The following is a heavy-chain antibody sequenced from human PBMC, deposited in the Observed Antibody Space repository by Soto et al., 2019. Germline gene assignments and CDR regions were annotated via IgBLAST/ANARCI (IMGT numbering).Heavy chain of an antibody. J-gene: IGHJ4*02. Sequence: SETLSLTCAVSGGSITSNWWSWVRQPPGKGLEWIGEIYHNGRFNYNPSLRSRLTISIDKSKNQLSLKLTSVTAADTAVYYCSRDDSDWFFNWGRGTLVTVSS. CDR1: GGSITSNW. V-gene: IGHV4-4*02. D-gene: IGHD3-9*01. CDR2: IYHNGRF. CDR3: SRDDSDWFFN.